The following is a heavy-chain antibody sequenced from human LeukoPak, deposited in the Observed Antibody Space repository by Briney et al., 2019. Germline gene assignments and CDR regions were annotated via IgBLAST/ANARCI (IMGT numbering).Heavy chain of an antibody. D-gene: IGHD2-2*01. CDR3: ARLSRVFSSDFDY. J-gene: IGHJ4*02. V-gene: IGHV4-34*01. CDR2: INHSGST. Sequence: PSETLSLTCAVYGGSFSGYYWSWIRQPPGKGLEWIGEINHSGSTNYNPSLKSRVTISVDTSKNQFSLKLSSVTAADTAVYYCARLSRVFSSDFDYWGQGTLVTVSS. CDR1: GGSFSGYY.